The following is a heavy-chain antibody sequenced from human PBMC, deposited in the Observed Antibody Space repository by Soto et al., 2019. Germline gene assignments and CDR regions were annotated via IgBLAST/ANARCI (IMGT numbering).Heavy chain of an antibody. Sequence: PGESLKISCKGSGYSFTSYWIGWVRQMPGKGLEWMGIIYPGDSDTRYSPSFQGQVTISADKSISTAYLQWSSLKASDTAMYYCARQAKDYYDSSGYSDYWGQGTLVTVSS. CDR2: IYPGDSDT. V-gene: IGHV5-51*01. CDR3: ARQAKDYYDSSGYSDY. D-gene: IGHD3-22*01. CDR1: GYSFTSYW. J-gene: IGHJ4*02.